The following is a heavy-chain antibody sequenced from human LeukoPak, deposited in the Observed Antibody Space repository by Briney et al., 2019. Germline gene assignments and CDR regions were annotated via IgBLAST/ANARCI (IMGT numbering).Heavy chain of an antibody. CDR2: ISYDGSNK. D-gene: IGHD3-10*01. V-gene: IGHV3-30*04. J-gene: IGHJ4*02. Sequence: GRSLRLSCAASGFTFSSYAMHWVRQAPGKGLEWVAVISYDGSNKYYADSVKGRFTISRDNSKNTLYLQMNSLRAEDTAVYYCARDTPYYYGSGSYYPNFDYWGQGTLVTVSP. CDR3: ARDTPYYYGSGSYYPNFDY. CDR1: GFTFSSYA.